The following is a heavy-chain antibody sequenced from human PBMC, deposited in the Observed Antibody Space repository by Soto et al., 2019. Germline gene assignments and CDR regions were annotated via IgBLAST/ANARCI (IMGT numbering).Heavy chain of an antibody. CDR1: GGTFSSYA. D-gene: IGHD2-15*01. J-gene: IGHJ6*02. Sequence: SVKVSCKASGGTFSSYAISWVRQAPGQGLESMGGIIPVFGTAHYAQKFQGRVTITADESTSTAYMELSSLRSEDTAVYYCASTDCSGGSCYPYYYYGMDVWGQGTTVTVSS. CDR2: IIPVFGTA. CDR3: ASTDCSGGSCYPYYYYGMDV. V-gene: IGHV1-69*13.